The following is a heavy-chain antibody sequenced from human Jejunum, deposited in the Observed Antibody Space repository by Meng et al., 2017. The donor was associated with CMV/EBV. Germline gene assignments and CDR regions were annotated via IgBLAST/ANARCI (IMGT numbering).Heavy chain of an antibody. J-gene: IGHJ4*02. CDR2: MSSGGTTT. Sequence: SGFPFSDHYMSWFRQAPGKGLAWVSYMSSGGTTTDYADSVKGRFTISRDNAKNSLYLQMNSLRAEDTAVYYCVRRVNDFWSGYYDYWGQGTVVTVPQ. D-gene: IGHD3-3*01. CDR3: VRRVNDFWSGYYDY. CDR1: GFPFSDHY. V-gene: IGHV3-11*01.